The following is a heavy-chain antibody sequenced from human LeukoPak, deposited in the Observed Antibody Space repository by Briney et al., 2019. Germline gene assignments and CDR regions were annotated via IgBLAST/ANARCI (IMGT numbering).Heavy chain of an antibody. J-gene: IGHJ4*02. D-gene: IGHD6-13*01. CDR3: ARDRSISAAGDTY. CDR2: VNCDGSST. Sequence: PGGSLRLSCAASGFTFSDYWMHWVRQAPGKGLVWVSRVNCDGSSTSYADSVKGRFTVSRDNAKNTLSLQMNSLRAEDTAVYYCARDRSISAAGDTYWGQGTLVTVSS. CDR1: GFTFSDYW. V-gene: IGHV3-74*01.